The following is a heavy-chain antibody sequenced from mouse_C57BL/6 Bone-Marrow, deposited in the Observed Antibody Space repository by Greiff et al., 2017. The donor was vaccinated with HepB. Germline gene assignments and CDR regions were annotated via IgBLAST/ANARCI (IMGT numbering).Heavy chain of an antibody. V-gene: IGHV5-6*01. CDR3: ARERGIFLYYFDY. Sequence: EVKLMESGGDLVKPGGSLKLSCAASGFTFSSYGMSWVRQTPDKRLEWVATISSGGGYTYYPDSVKGRFTISRDNAKNTLYLQMSSLKSEDTAMYYCARERGIFLYYFDYWGQGTTLTVSS. CDR1: GFTFSSYG. CDR2: ISSGGGYT. J-gene: IGHJ2*01.